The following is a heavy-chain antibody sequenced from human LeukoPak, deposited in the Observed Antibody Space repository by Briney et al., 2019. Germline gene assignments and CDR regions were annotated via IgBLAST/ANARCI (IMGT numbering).Heavy chain of an antibody. CDR3: AREPSHCSSTSCHDAFDI. CDR1: GFTFSSYW. D-gene: IGHD2-2*01. J-gene: IGHJ3*02. Sequence: GGSLRLSCAASGFTFSSYWMNWVRQAPGKGLEWVANIKPDGGEKYYVDSVRGRFTISRDNAKNSLYLQMNSLRAEDTAVYYCAREPSHCSSTSCHDAFDIWGQGTMVTVSS. V-gene: IGHV3-7*01. CDR2: IKPDGGEK.